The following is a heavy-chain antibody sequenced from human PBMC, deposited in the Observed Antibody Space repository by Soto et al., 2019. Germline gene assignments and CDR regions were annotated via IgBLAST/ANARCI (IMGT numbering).Heavy chain of an antibody. J-gene: IGHJ4*02. D-gene: IGHD3-9*01. Sequence: GSLRLSCSASGLTFSSYAMHWVRQAPGKGLEWVAVISYDGSNKYYADSVKGRFTISRDNSKNTLYLQMNSLRAEDTAVYYCARDRVRDILTGYYPGGYWGQGTLVT. CDR2: ISYDGSNK. CDR3: ARDRVRDILTGYYPGGY. V-gene: IGHV3-30-3*01. CDR1: GLTFSSYA.